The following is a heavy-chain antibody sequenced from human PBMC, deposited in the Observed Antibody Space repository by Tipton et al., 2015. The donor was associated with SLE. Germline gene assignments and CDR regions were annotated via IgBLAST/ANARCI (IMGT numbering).Heavy chain of an antibody. V-gene: IGHV4-31*03. Sequence: TLSLTCTVSGGSISSYYWSRIRQHPGKGLEWIGYIYYSGSTYYNPSLKSRVTISVDTSKNQFSLKLSSVTAADTAVYYCARDPAARRGMDVWGQGTTVTVSS. CDR3: ARDPAARRGMDV. D-gene: IGHD6-6*01. J-gene: IGHJ6*02. CDR2: IYYSGST. CDR1: GGSISSYY.